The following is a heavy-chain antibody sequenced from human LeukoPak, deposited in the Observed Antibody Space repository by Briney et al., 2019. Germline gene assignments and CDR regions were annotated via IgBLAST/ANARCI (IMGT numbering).Heavy chain of an antibody. CDR1: RFTFTNYW. Sequence: GRSLRLSCAASRFTFTNYWMSWVRQAPGKGLEWVANINQDGSVNYYMDSIKGRFTIARDNAKNSLFLQMNSLRVDDTAVYYCARIGYSSSSLDYWGQGTLVTVSS. V-gene: IGHV3-7*01. CDR3: ARIGYSSSSLDY. CDR2: INQDGSVN. D-gene: IGHD6-6*01. J-gene: IGHJ4*02.